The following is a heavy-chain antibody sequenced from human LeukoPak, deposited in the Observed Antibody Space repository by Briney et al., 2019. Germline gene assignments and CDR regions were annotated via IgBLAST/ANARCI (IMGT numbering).Heavy chain of an antibody. J-gene: IGHJ4*02. Sequence: GGSLRLSCAASGLTFSSYAMSWVRQAPGKGLKWVSAISGSGGSTYYADSVKGRFTISRDNSKNTLYLQMNSLRAEDTAVYYCAKSLVLLWFGEFDYWGQGTLVTVSS. D-gene: IGHD3-10*01. V-gene: IGHV3-23*01. CDR1: GLTFSSYA. CDR2: ISGSGGST. CDR3: AKSLVLLWFGEFDY.